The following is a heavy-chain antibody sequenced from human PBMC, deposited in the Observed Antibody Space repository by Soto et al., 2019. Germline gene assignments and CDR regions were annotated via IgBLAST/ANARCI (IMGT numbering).Heavy chain of an antibody. CDR3: VRHLYYYDASGYFDAFDI. CDR2: IYYSGST. J-gene: IGHJ3*02. CDR1: GGSVSSRSYY. D-gene: IGHD3-22*01. V-gene: IGHV4-39*01. Sequence: SETLSLTCTVSGGSVSSRSYYWGWIRQAPGRGLEWIGSIYYSGSTYYNPSLKSRVTISVDTSKNQFSLKLSSVTAADTAVYYCVRHLYYYDASGYFDAFDIWGQGTMVTVSS.